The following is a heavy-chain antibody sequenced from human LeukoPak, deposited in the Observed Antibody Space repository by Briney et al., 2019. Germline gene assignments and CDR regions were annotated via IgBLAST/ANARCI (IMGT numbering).Heavy chain of an antibody. J-gene: IGHJ4*02. D-gene: IGHD3-10*01. CDR1: GGSISSSSYY. CDR3: ASARARGVIIRDY. Sequence: PSETLSLTCTVSGGSISSSSYYWGWIRQPPGKGLEWIGEINHSGSTNYNPSLKSRVTISVDTSKNQFSLKLSSVTAADTAVYYCASARARGVIIRDYWGQGTLVTVSS. V-gene: IGHV4-39*07. CDR2: INHSGST.